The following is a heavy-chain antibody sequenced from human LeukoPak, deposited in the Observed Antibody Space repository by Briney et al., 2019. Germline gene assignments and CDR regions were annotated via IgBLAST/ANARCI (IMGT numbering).Heavy chain of an antibody. CDR1: GFTFSLYW. CDR2: INPDGSQK. Sequence: PGGSLRLSCVASGFTFSLYWMTWVRQFPGKGLEWVADINPDGSQKYSVDSVKGRFTISRDNARNAVFLQMNSLRDDDTAVYYCAKDFLSPRVVVPAAMPGSGAPGDYWGQGTLVTVSS. J-gene: IGHJ4*02. D-gene: IGHD2-2*01. V-gene: IGHV3-7*01. CDR3: AKDFLSPRVVVPAAMPGSGAPGDY.